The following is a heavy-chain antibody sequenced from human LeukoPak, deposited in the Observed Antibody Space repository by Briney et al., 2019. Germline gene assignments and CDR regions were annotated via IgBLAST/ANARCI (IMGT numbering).Heavy chain of an antibody. J-gene: IGHJ4*02. D-gene: IGHD2-21*02. CDR1: GGSISSYY. Sequence: SETLSLTCTVSGGSISSYYWGWIRQPPGKGLEWIGSIYYSGSTYYNPSLKSRVTISVDTSKNQFSLKVNSVTAADTAVFFCARIHRDSDYDYWGPGTLVTVSS. CDR2: IYYSGST. V-gene: IGHV4-39*01. CDR3: ARIHRDSDYDY.